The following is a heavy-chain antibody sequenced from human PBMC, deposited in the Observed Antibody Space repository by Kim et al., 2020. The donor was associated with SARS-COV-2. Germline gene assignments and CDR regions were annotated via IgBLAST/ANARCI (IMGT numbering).Heavy chain of an antibody. V-gene: IGHV6-1*01. Sequence: DYAVSVKRRIAINPETSKSQFSLHLSSVTPEDTAVYYCAREGSGSQDFDYWGQGTLVTVSS. CDR3: AREGSGSQDFDY. D-gene: IGHD6-25*01. J-gene: IGHJ4*02.